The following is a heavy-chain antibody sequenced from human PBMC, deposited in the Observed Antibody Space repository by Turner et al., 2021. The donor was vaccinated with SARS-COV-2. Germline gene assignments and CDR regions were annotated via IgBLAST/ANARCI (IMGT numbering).Heavy chain of an antibody. D-gene: IGHD1-26*01. J-gene: IGHJ4*02. Sequence: QLQLQESGPGLVKPSETLSLTCTVSGGSVSSSDHYWDWIRRPPGKGLDWIGSIHYIGTTYYNPSLKSRVTISVDTSKNQFSLNLTSVTAADTAVYFCARRGRASRFSFDYWGQGRLLTVSS. V-gene: IGHV4-39*01. CDR1: GGSVSSSDHY. CDR2: IHYIGTT. CDR3: ARRGRASRFSFDY.